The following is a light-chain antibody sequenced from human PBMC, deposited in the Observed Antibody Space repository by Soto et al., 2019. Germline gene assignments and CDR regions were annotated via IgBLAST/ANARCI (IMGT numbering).Light chain of an antibody. CDR3: QQYGSSLVYT. CDR2: GAS. Sequence: DIWLTQSPGTLSLSPGERATLSCRSSQSISSSYLAWYQQKPGQAPRLLIYGASCRATGIPDRFSGSGSGTDFTLTISRLEPEDFAVYYCQQYGSSLVYTFGQGTRLEIK. J-gene: IGKJ2*01. CDR1: QSISSSY. V-gene: IGKV3-20*01.